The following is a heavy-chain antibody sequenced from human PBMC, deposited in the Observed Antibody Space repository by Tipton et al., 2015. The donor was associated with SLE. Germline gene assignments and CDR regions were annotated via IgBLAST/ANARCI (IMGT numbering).Heavy chain of an antibody. V-gene: IGHV3-66*02. D-gene: IGHD6-25*01. J-gene: IGHJ6*02. CDR1: GFIVSNIY. Sequence: SLRLSCAATGFIVSNIYVTWVRQAPGKGLEWVSVMYSGGRTYYADSVKGRFTVSRVSYKNTLYLQMNSLRSEESAMYYWALVRPAGGIDIWDQRTKITVSS. CDR2: MYSGGRT. CDR3: ALVRPAGGIDI.